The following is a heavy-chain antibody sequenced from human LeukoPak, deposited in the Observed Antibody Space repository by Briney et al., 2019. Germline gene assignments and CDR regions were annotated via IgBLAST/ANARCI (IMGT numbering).Heavy chain of an antibody. V-gene: IGHV3-23*01. CDR3: AKDPLDTAFFDY. D-gene: IGHD5-18*01. Sequence: GGSLRLSCAASGFTFSSYGMHWVRQAPGKGLEWVSAISGSGGSTYYADSVKGRFTISRDNSKNTLYLQMNSLRAEDTAVYYCAKDPLDTAFFDYWGQGTLVTVSS. CDR2: ISGSGGST. CDR1: GFTFSSYG. J-gene: IGHJ4*02.